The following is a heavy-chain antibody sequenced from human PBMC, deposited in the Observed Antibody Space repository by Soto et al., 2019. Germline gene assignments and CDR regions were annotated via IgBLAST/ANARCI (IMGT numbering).Heavy chain of an antibody. V-gene: IGHV1-46*01. Sequence: ASVKVSCKTSGYIFTAYSMHWVRQAPGQGLEWMGVVNPSGGSAHYAQSFEGGVTLTRDTSTSTFYMELSSLRSEDTAVYYCAREENCRGGTCYSEYFHHWGQGTLVTVSS. J-gene: IGHJ1*01. CDR3: AREENCRGGTCYSEYFHH. CDR2: VNPSGGSA. CDR1: GYIFTAYS. D-gene: IGHD2-15*01.